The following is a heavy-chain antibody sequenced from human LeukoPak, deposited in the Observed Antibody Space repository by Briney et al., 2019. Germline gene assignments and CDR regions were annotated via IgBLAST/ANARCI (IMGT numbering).Heavy chain of an antibody. CDR1: GGSISSYY. Sequence: SETLSLTCTVSGGSISSYYWSWIRQPAGKGLEWVGRIYTGGSTNYTPSLKSRVTMSVDNSKNPFHLKLSSVTAADTAVYYCAGDLRYFDWTSEYNWFDPWGQGTLVTVSS. CDR2: IYTGGST. J-gene: IGHJ5*02. V-gene: IGHV4-4*07. D-gene: IGHD3-9*01. CDR3: AGDLRYFDWTSEYNWFDP.